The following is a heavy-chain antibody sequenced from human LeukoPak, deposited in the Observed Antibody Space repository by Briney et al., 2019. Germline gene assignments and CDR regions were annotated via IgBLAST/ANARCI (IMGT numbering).Heavy chain of an antibody. V-gene: IGHV3-33*06. CDR2: IWSEGSNK. J-gene: IGHJ4*02. CDR1: GFTFSSYG. D-gene: IGHD1-26*01. CDR3: AKDRVRELLDY. Sequence: GGSLRLSCAASGFTFSSYGMHWFRQAPGKGLEWVAIIWSEGSNKYYADSVKGRFTISRDNSKNTLYLQMNSLRAEDTAVYYCAKDRVRELLDYWGQGTLVTVSS.